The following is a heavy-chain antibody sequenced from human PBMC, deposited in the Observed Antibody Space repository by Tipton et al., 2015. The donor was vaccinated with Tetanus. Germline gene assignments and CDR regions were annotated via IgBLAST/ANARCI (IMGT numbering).Heavy chain of an antibody. D-gene: IGHD2-15*01. Sequence: MQLVQSGGEVKKPGESLKISCKGSGYIFTNYWIGWVRQKPGKGLEWMGIIHPGDSDTRYSPSLQGQVTISVDKSINTAYLQWSSLKASDTSMFYCARAHCSDGVCNFDFWGQGALVTVAS. CDR1: GYIFTNYW. V-gene: IGHV5-51*01. J-gene: IGHJ4*02. CDR2: IHPGDSDT. CDR3: ARAHCSDGVCNFDF.